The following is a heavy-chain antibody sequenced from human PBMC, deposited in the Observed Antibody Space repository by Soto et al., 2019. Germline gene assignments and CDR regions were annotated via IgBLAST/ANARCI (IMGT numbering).Heavy chain of an antibody. CDR3: ARDRVAFEYYYDSSGYYPPWFDP. CDR2: IYYSGST. CDR1: GGSVSSGSYY. Sequence: SETLSLTCTVSGGSVSSGSYYWSWIRQPPGKGLECVGYIYYSGSTNYNPSLKSRITINPDTSKNQFSLQLNSVTPEDTAVYYCARDRVAFEYYYDSSGYYPPWFDPWGQGTLVTVSS. J-gene: IGHJ5*02. V-gene: IGHV4-61*01. D-gene: IGHD3-22*01.